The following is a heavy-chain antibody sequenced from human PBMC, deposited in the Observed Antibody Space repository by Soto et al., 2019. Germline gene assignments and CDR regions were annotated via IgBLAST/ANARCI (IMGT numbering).Heavy chain of an antibody. CDR2: IKHGEIS. CDR1: AGSVSHYL. Sequence: QVQQQPGGAGLLKPSETLSLTCTVYAGSVSHYLWNWIRKSTGKGLEWIGKIKHGEISSYNPSLRSRVSISVDMFKNPFSLTLSSVTDADTAVYYCARGGIIDWQVALDIWGQGTMVPVSS. CDR3: ARGGIIDWQVALDI. V-gene: IGHV4-34*01. J-gene: IGHJ3*02. D-gene: IGHD3-9*01.